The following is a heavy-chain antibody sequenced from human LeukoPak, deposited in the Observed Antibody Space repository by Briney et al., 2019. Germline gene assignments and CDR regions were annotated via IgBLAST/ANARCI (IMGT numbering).Heavy chain of an antibody. J-gene: IGHJ5*02. CDR1: GYTFTSYV. CDR2: MNPNSGNT. Sequence: GASVKVSCKASGYTFTSYVINWVRQATGQGLEWMGWMNPNSGNTGYAQKFQGRVTMTRNTSISTAYMELGSLRSEDTAVYYCARRRGVAGRILTGYNWFDPWGQGTLVTVSS. CDR3: ARRRGVAGRILTGYNWFDP. D-gene: IGHD6-19*01. V-gene: IGHV1-8*01.